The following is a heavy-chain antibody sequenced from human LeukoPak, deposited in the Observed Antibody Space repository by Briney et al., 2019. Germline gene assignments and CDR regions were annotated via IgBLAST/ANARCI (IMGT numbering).Heavy chain of an antibody. CDR1: GGSISSYY. D-gene: IGHD2-2*01. V-gene: IGHV4-59*12. Sequence: PSETLSLTCTVSGGSISSYYWSWIRQPPGKGLEWIGYIYYSGSTNYNPSLKSRVTISVDTSKNQFSLKLSSVTAADTAVYYCARASRWDCSSTSCQRGIDYWGQGTLVTVSS. CDR2: IYYSGST. J-gene: IGHJ4*02. CDR3: ARASRWDCSSTSCQRGIDY.